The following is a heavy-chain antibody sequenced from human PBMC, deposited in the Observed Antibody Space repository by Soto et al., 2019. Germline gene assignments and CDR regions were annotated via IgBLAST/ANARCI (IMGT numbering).Heavy chain of an antibody. CDR3: AKDEDV. J-gene: IGHJ6*02. V-gene: IGHV1-3*01. Sequence: ASVKVSCKASGYTFTYYAIHWVRQAPGQRLEWMGWINGRKGDTKYSQKFQGRVTITKDTSASTAYMEVFSLTSEDTAVYYCAKDEDVWGQGTPVTVSS. CDR2: INGRKGDT. CDR1: GYTFTYYA.